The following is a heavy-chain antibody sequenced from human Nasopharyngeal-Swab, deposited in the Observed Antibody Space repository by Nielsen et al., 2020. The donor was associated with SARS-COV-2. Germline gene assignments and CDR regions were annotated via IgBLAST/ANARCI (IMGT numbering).Heavy chain of an antibody. J-gene: IGHJ4*02. Sequence: SGPTLVKPTQTLTLTCTFSGFSLSTSGMCVSWIRQPPGKALEWLARIDWDDDKYYSTSLKTRPTISKDTSKNQVVLTMTNMDPVDTATYYCARAHSCWYEDYWGQGTLVTVSS. CDR2: IDWDDDK. V-gene: IGHV2-70*11. CDR3: ARAHSCWYEDY. CDR1: GFSLSTSGMC. D-gene: IGHD6-13*01.